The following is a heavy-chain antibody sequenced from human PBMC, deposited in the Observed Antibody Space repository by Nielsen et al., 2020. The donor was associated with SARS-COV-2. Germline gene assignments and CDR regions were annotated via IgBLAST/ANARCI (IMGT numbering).Heavy chain of an antibody. CDR3: AKDWTAIVVAPSGGVDY. J-gene: IGHJ4*02. Sequence: GGSLRLSCAASGFTFSTYGMHWVRQAPGKGLDWVAAISYDGSNKYYVDSVKGRFTISRDNSKNTLYLQMSSLREEDTAVYYCAKDWTAIVVAPSGGVDYWGQGTLVTVSS. CDR2: ISYDGSNK. CDR1: GFTFSTYG. V-gene: IGHV3-30*18. D-gene: IGHD2-15*01.